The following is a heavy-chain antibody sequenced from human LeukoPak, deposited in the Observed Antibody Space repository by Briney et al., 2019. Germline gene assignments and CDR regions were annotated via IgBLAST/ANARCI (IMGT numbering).Heavy chain of an antibody. J-gene: IGHJ4*02. V-gene: IGHV4-59*12. D-gene: IGHD3-10*01. Sequence: SETLSLTCTVSGGSISSYYWSWIRQPPGKGLEWIGYIYYSGSTNYNPSLKSRLTISLDTSKNQFSLKLSSVTAADTAVYYCARGRGDYWGQGTLVTVSS. CDR1: GGSISSYY. CDR2: IYYSGST. CDR3: ARGRGDY.